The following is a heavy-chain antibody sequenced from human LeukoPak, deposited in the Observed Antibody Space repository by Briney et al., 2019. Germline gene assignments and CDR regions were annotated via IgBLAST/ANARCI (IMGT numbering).Heavy chain of an antibody. J-gene: IGHJ6*02. D-gene: IGHD5-18*01. V-gene: IGHV4-61*02. CDR1: GGSISSGSYY. CDR3: GRDGPRRIRYGMDV. Sequence: SETLSLTCTVSGGSISSGSYYWSWIRQPAGKGLEWIGRIYTSGSTNYNPCLKSRVTISVDTSTNQFSPKLSSVTAADTAVYYCGRDGPRRIRYGMDVWGQGTTVTASS. CDR2: IYTSGST.